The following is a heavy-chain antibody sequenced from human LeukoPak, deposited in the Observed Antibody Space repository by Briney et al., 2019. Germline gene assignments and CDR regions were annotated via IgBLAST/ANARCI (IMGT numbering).Heavy chain of an antibody. CDR3: ARGMGSLTCRGCLDY. D-gene: IGHD3-16*01. V-gene: IGHV3-53*01. Sequence: GSLRLSCAASGFTVSSNYMSWVRQAPGKGLEWVSVIYSGGSTYYADSVKGRFTISRDNSKNTLYLQMNSLRAEDTAVYYCARGMGSLTCRGCLDYWGQGTLVTVSS. CDR1: GFTVSSNY. J-gene: IGHJ4*02. CDR2: IYSGGST.